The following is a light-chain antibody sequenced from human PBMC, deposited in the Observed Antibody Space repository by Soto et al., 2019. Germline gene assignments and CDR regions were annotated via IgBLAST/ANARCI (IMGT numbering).Light chain of an antibody. CDR2: DVS. CDR1: SSDVGNYNY. CDR3: CSYAGSFTFL. V-gene: IGLV2-11*01. J-gene: IGLJ1*01. Sequence: QSALTQPRSVSGSPGQSVTISCTGSSSDVGNYNYVSWYQQHPGKAPKLVIFDVSERPSGVPDRLSGSKSANTASLTISGLQAEDEADYYCCSYAGSFTFLFGTGTKVTVL.